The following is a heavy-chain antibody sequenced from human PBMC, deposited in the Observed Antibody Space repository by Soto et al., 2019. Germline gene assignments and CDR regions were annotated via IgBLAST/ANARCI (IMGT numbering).Heavy chain of an antibody. D-gene: IGHD6-19*01. CDR1: GFTFSSYS. CDR3: ARSVEGHFDY. Sequence: PGGSLRLSCAASGFTFSSYSMNWVRQVPGKGLEWFSYITSDTNNIKYADSVKGRFTISRDNAKNSLYLQMNSLRDEDTAVYFCARSVEGHFDYWGQGTVVTVSS. J-gene: IGHJ4*02. V-gene: IGHV3-48*02. CDR2: ITSDTNNI.